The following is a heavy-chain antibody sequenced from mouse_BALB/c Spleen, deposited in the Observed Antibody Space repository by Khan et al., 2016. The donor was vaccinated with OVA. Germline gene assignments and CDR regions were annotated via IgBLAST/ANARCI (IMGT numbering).Heavy chain of an antibody. D-gene: IGHD1-1*01. CDR2: INPSTGYT. Sequence: QVQLQQSGAELAKPGASVKMSCKASGYTFTSYWMHWVKQRPGQGLEWIGYINPSTGYTEYNQRFKDMATLTADKSSSTAYMQLSSLTSEESAVYYCANHGSSSAWLTYWGQGTLVTVSA. CDR3: ANHGSSSAWLTY. CDR1: GYTFTSYW. V-gene: IGHV1-7*01. J-gene: IGHJ3*01.